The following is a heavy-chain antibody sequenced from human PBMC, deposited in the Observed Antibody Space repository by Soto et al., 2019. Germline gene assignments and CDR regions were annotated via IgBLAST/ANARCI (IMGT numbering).Heavy chain of an antibody. Sequence: QVQLQESGPGLVKPSETLSLTCTVSGGSVSSGRYYWSWIRQPPGKGLEWVWYIYDSGSTKYNPFLKSRVTISADTSKNQFSLKLRSVTAADTAVYYCARAYYYGSGRGGSMDVWGQGTTVTVSS. V-gene: IGHV4-61*01. CDR2: IYDSGST. CDR1: GGSVSSGRYY. D-gene: IGHD3-10*01. CDR3: ARAYYYGSGRGGSMDV. J-gene: IGHJ6*02.